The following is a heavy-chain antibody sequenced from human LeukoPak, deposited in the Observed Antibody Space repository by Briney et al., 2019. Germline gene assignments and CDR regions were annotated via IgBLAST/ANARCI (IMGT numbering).Heavy chain of an antibody. CDR2: IKKDGSEK. CDR1: GFTFSSYW. D-gene: IGHD2-15*01. J-gene: IGHJ6*03. V-gene: IGHV3-7*03. CDR3: ARDAVDRSWLTGYCSGGSCFPGGGYMDV. Sequence: GGSLRLSCAASGFTFSSYWMSWVRQAPGKGLEWVANIKKDGSEKYYVDSVKGRFTISRDNAKTSLYLQMNSLRAEDTAVYYCARDAVDRSWLTGYCSGGSCFPGGGYMDVWGKGTTVTVSS.